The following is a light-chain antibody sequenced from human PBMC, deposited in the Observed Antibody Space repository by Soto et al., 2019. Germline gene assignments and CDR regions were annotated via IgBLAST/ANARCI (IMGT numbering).Light chain of an antibody. CDR1: SSDVGGYNY. Sequence: QSVLTQPASVSGSPGQSITISCTGTSSDVGGYNYASWYQQHPVKAPKLMIYDVTNRPSGVSDRFSGSKSGNTASLTISGLQAEDEADYYCSSYTSSSTPYVFGTGTRSPS. CDR2: DVT. V-gene: IGLV2-14*01. J-gene: IGLJ1*01. CDR3: SSYTSSSTPYV.